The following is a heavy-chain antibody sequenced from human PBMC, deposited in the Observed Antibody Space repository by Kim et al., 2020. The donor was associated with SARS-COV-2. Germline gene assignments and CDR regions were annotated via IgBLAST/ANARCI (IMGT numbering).Heavy chain of an antibody. D-gene: IGHD3-9*01. J-gene: IGHJ4*02. Sequence: SVKGRFTISRDNAKNTLYLQMNSLRAEDTAVYYCAKDADFDLPNEGGDYWGQGTLVTVSS. V-gene: IGHV3-23*01. CDR3: AKDADFDLPNEGGDY.